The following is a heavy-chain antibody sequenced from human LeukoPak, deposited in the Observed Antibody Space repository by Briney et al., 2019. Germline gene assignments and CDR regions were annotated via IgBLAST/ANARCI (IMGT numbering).Heavy chain of an antibody. V-gene: IGHV3-23*01. Sequence: GGSLRLSCAASGFTFSHYAMSWVRQAPGKGLEWVSAISGSGGTSYYADSVKGRLTISRDNSKSSVYLQMSSLRAEDTAVYYCARNDGQYWGQGTLVTVSS. CDR3: ARNDGQY. CDR2: ISGSGGTS. D-gene: IGHD1-1*01. J-gene: IGHJ4*02. CDR1: GFTFSHYA.